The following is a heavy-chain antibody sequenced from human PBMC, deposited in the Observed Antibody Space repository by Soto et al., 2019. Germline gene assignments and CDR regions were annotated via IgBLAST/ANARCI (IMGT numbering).Heavy chain of an antibody. Sequence: PGGSLRLSCTASGFTFGDYAMSWFRQAPGKGLEWVGFIRSKAYGGTTEYAASVKGRFTISRDDSKSIAYLQMNSLKTEDTAVYYCTRDDGDCSGGSCYACRFDPWGQGTLVTVSS. V-gene: IGHV3-49*03. D-gene: IGHD2-15*01. CDR3: TRDDGDCSGGSCYACRFDP. J-gene: IGHJ5*02. CDR2: IRSKAYGGTT. CDR1: GFTFGDYA.